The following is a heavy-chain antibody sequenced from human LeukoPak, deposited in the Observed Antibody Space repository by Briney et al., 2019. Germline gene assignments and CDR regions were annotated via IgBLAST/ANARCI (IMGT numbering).Heavy chain of an antibody. V-gene: IGHV4-30-2*01. D-gene: IGHD3-3*01. Sequence: SETLSLTCAVSGGSISSGGYSWSWIRQPPGKGLEWIGYIYHSGSTYYNPSLKSRVTISVDRSKNQFSLKLSSVTAADTAVYYCPRAGYDFWSGYPHDAFDIWGQGTMVTVSS. CDR2: IYHSGST. CDR1: GGSISSGGYS. CDR3: PRAGYDFWSGYPHDAFDI. J-gene: IGHJ3*02.